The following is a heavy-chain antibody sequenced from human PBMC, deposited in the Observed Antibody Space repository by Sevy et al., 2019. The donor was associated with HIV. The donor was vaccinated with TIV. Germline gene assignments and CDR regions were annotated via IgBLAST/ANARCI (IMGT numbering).Heavy chain of an antibody. J-gene: IGHJ4*02. V-gene: IGHV1-2*04. CDR3: ALDSSGYYHFDY. Sequence: ASVKVSCKASGYTFTGYYMHWVRQAPGQGLEWMGWIKPNSGGTNYAQKFQGWVTMTSDTSISTAYMELSRLRSDDTAVYYCALDSSGYYHFDYWGQGTLVTVSS. CDR1: GYTFTGYY. D-gene: IGHD3-22*01. CDR2: IKPNSGGT.